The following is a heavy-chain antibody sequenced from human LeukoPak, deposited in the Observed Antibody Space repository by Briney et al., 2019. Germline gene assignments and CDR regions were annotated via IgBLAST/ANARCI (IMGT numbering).Heavy chain of an antibody. Sequence: GGSLRLSCAASGFSFSTYWMTWVRQAPGKGLEWVANINEDGSEEHYVDSVRGRFTISRVNAKNSLYLQMHSLRAEDTAVYYCAREEAGGPDYWGQGTLVTVSS. D-gene: IGHD3-10*01. CDR3: AREEAGGPDY. V-gene: IGHV3-7*01. J-gene: IGHJ4*02. CDR1: GFSFSTYW. CDR2: INEDGSEE.